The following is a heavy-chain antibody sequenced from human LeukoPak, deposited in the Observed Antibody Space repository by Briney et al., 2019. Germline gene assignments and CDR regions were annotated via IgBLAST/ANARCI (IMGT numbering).Heavy chain of an antibody. D-gene: IGHD4-17*01. CDR3: VRLRGGNGDSGGSLDY. V-gene: IGHV3-74*01. J-gene: IGHJ4*02. CDR1: GFTFSSYW. CDR2: INSDGSST. Sequence: PGGSLRLSCAASGFTFSSYWMHWVRQAPGKGLVWVSRINSDGSSTSYADSMKGRFTISRDNSKNTLSLQMDSLRAEDTAVYYCVRLRGGNGDSGGSLDYWGQGTLVTVSS.